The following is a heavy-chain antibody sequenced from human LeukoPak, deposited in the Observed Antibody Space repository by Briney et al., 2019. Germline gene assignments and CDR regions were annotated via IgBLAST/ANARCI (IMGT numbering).Heavy chain of an antibody. CDR3: AKGPMIVVVNDAFDI. J-gene: IGHJ3*02. CDR2: ISYDGSNL. CDR1: GFTFSNYA. D-gene: IGHD3-22*01. Sequence: GGSLRLSCAASGFTFSNYAMHWVRQAPGKGLEWVAVISYDGSNLYHADSVKGRFTISRDNSKNTLYLQMNSLRAEDTAVYYCAKGPMIVVVNDAFDIWGQGTMVTVSS. V-gene: IGHV3-30-3*01.